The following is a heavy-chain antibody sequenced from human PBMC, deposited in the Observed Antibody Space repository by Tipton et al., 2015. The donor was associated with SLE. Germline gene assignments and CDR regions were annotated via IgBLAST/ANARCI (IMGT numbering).Heavy chain of an antibody. CDR2: LHSSGST. CDR3: ARGHGDPDYMDV. V-gene: IGHV4-61*02. CDR1: GGSISSGLNH. J-gene: IGHJ6*03. Sequence: TLSLTCSVSGGSISSGLNHWSWIRQPAGKGLEWIGRLHSSGSTKYNHALNSRVTMSLDESKSQFSLTLSSVTAADTAVYYCARGHGDPDYMDVWGKGTTVTVSS.